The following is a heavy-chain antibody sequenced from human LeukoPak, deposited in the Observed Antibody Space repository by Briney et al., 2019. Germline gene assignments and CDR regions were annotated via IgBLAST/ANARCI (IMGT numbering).Heavy chain of an antibody. D-gene: IGHD3-22*01. CDR1: GYTLTDYY. CDR2: ISAYNGNT. J-gene: IGHJ3*02. Sequence: ASVKVSCKASGYTLTDYYMHWVRQAPGQGLEWMGWISAYNGNTNYAQKLQGRVTMTTDTSTSTAYMELRSLRSDDTAVYYCARGITYYYDSSGYYFVAFDIWGQGTMVTVSS. CDR3: ARGITYYYDSSGYYFVAFDI. V-gene: IGHV1-18*01.